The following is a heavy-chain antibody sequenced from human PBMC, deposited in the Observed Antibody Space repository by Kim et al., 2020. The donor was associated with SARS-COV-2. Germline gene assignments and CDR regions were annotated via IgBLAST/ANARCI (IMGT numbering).Heavy chain of an antibody. CDR1: GFTFSRHE. J-gene: IGHJ4*02. CDR3: ATGKSVNAY. V-gene: IGHV3-48*03. Sequence: GGTLRLSCAASGFTFSRHEMNWVRQAPGKRLGWVSYITENGRTIYYADSVKGRFTISRDNAKSSLYLQMNSLRAEDTAVYYCATGKSVNAYWGQGTLVTV. D-gene: IGHD2-8*01. CDR2: ITENGRTI.